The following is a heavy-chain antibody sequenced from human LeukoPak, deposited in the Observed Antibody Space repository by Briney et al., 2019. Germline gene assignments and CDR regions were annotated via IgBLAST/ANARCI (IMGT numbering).Heavy chain of an antibody. J-gene: IGHJ4*02. D-gene: IGHD3-3*01. CDR2: IWFDGSVK. CDR1: GFTFNTYG. Sequence: GGSLRLSCAASGFTFNTYGMHWVRQAPGQGLEWVAAIWFDGSVKHYSDAVKGRFTISRDNSLNTLYLQRNSLRVEDTAIYYCAKDTGVQFLEPAFWGQGTLVTVSS. V-gene: IGHV3-33*06. CDR3: AKDTGVQFLEPAF.